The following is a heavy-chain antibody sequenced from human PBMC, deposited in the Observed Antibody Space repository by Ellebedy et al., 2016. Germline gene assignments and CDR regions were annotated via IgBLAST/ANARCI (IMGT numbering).Heavy chain of an antibody. Sequence: GESLKISXAASEFTFSHYYMSWIRQAPGKGLEWVAYIDTTSAYTTYAPSVEGRFTISRDNAKNSLYLQMNSLRVEDTAVYYCARGGGYSYDSWWYPDVWGPGTLVTVSS. J-gene: IGHJ2*01. V-gene: IGHV3-11*06. CDR1: EFTFSHYY. CDR3: ARGGGYSYDSWWYPDV. D-gene: IGHD5-12*01. CDR2: IDTTSAYT.